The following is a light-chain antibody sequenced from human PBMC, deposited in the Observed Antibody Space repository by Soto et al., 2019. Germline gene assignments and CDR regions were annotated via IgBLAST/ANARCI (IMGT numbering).Light chain of an antibody. CDR3: QHYNSYSEA. CDR1: QSSSSW. CDR2: AAS. J-gene: IGKJ1*01. V-gene: IGKV1-5*01. Sequence: DIQMTQSPSTLSASVGDRVTMTCRASQSSSSWLAWYQQKPGKAPKLLIYAASTLQSGVPSRFSGSGSGTEFTLTISSLQPEDFATYYCQHYNSYSEAFGQGTKVDI.